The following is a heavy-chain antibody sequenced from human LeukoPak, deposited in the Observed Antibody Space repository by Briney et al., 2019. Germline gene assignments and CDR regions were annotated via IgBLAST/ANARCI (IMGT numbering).Heavy chain of an antibody. Sequence: SETLSLTCTVSGXSISGYYWSWLRQPPGKGLEWIAYVYYSGSTNYNPSLKSRVTISVDTSKDQFSLKLSSVTAADTAVYYCARTRLSNYYFDCWGQGTLVTVSS. CDR3: ARTRLSNYYFDC. V-gene: IGHV4-59*08. CDR2: VYYSGST. D-gene: IGHD4-11*01. CDR1: GXSISGYY. J-gene: IGHJ4*02.